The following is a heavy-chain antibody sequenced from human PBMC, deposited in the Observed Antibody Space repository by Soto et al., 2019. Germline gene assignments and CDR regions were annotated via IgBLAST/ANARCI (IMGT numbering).Heavy chain of an antibody. Sequence: PSWALSVTSTLSCASGSTGANYWGWVRQRPGKGLECVGDIYESGYTYYNTSLKSRLTISLDRSNNQFSLGLTSVTAADTDVYYCVRALRHTAMVYPWFDSCGQGPLVTVSS. CDR2: IYESGYT. CDR1: CASGSTGANY. J-gene: IGHJ5*01. V-gene: IGHV4-31*03. CDR3: VRALRHTAMVYPWFDS. D-gene: IGHD5-18*01.